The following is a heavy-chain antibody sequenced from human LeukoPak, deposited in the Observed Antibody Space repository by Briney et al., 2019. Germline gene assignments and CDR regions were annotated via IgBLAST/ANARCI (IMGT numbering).Heavy chain of an antibody. D-gene: IGHD2-15*01. CDR1: GGSISSYY. J-gene: IGHJ4*02. CDR3: ARARCSGGSCFGVHYFDY. CDR2: IYYSGST. V-gene: IGHV4-59*12. Sequence: PSETLSLTCTVSGGSISSYYWSWIRQPPGKGLEWIGYIYYSGSTNYNPSLKSRVTMSVDTSKNQFSLKLSSVTAADTAVYYCARARCSGGSCFGVHYFDYWGQGTLVTVSS.